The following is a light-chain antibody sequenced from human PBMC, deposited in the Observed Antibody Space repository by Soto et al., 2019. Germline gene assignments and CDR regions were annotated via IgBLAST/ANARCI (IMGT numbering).Light chain of an antibody. CDR1: SSDVGGYNS. CDR2: DVS. V-gene: IGLV2-14*01. Sequence: QSALTQPASVSGSPGQSITISCTGTSSDVGGYNSVSWYQQHPGKAPKLMIYDVSNRPSGVSNRFSGSKSGNTASLTISGLQAEDEADYYCSSYTSSSTLEFGGGTKLTV. J-gene: IGLJ2*01. CDR3: SSYTSSSTLE.